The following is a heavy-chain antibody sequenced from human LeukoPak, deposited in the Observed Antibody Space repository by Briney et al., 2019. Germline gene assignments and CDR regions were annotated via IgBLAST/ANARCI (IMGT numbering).Heavy chain of an antibody. V-gene: IGHV4-39*07. D-gene: IGHD5-24*01. CDR2: IYYSGST. Sequence: SETLSLTWTVSGGSISSSSYYWGWIRQPPGKGLEWIGSIYYSGSTCYNPSLKSRVTISVDTSKNQFSLKLSSVTAADTAVYYCASRDGFVWGQGTLVTVSS. CDR1: GGSISSSSYY. CDR3: ASRDGFV. J-gene: IGHJ4*02.